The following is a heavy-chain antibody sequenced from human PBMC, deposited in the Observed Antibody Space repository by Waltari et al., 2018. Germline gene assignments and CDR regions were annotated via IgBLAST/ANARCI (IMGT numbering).Heavy chain of an antibody. Sequence: QVQLVQSGAEVKKPGSSVTVSCKASGGTFSSYAISWVRQAPGQGLEWMGGIIPIFGTANYAKKFQGRVTITADKSTSTAYMELSSLRSEDTAVYYCARVRSSILEWLFGGFDPWGQGTLVTVSS. CDR3: ARVRSSILEWLFGGFDP. V-gene: IGHV1-69*14. J-gene: IGHJ5*02. D-gene: IGHD3-3*01. CDR2: IIPIFGTA. CDR1: GGTFSSYA.